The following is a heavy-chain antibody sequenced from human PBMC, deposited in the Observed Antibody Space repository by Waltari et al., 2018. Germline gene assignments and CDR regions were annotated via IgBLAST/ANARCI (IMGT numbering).Heavy chain of an antibody. CDR3: ARAQYYDSGSYIAY. J-gene: IGHJ4*02. D-gene: IGHD3-10*01. CDR1: GGSTSRVDYF. V-gene: IGHV4-30-4*01. Sequence: QVQLQESGPGLVKPSQTLSLTCTVSGGSTSRVDYFWSWIRQPPGKGLEWIGYSYYSGSTYYNPSLRSRVTISVDTSKNQFSLKLSSVAAADTAVYYCARAQYYDSGSYIAYWGQGTLVAVSS. CDR2: SYYSGST.